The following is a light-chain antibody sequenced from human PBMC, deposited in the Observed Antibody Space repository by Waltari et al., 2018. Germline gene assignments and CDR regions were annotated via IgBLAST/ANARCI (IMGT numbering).Light chain of an antibody. CDR1: QSINIY. Sequence: DIQMTQSPSSLSASVGDSVTLTCRASQSINIYLNWYQEKPGKAPKLLISAVSSLQSWVPARFSGSGSGTDFALTISSLQPEDCATYYCQQSSRTPPWTFGQGTQVEIK. V-gene: IGKV1-39*01. CDR2: AVS. CDR3: QQSSRTPPWT. J-gene: IGKJ1*01.